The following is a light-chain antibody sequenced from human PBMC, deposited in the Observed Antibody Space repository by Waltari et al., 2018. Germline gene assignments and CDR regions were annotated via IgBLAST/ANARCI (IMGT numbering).Light chain of an antibody. V-gene: IGLV1-47*01. CDR3: AAWDDSLSAVP. J-gene: IGLJ2*01. CDR1: NSTIGRNY. CDR2: KNN. Sequence: QSVLTQPPSTSGTPGPRVTISCSGSNSTIGRNYVFWYQQVPGMAPKLLIYKNNQRPSGVPDRFSGSKSGTSASLAISALRSEDEADYYCAAWDDSLSAVPFGGGTKVTVL.